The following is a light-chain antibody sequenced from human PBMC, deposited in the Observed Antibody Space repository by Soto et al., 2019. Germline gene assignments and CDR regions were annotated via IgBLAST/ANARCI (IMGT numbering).Light chain of an antibody. V-gene: IGKV1-5*03. Sequence: DIQMTQSPSSLSASVGDRVTITCRASQSISNWLAWYQQKPGKAPKLLIYKASNLESGVPSRFSGSGSGTEFTLTISSLQPDDFATYYCQQYNGTFGQGTKVEI. J-gene: IGKJ1*01. CDR1: QSISNW. CDR3: QQYNGT. CDR2: KAS.